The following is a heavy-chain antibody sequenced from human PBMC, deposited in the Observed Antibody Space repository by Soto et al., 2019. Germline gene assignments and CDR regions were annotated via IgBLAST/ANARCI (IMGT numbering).Heavy chain of an antibody. D-gene: IGHD3-3*01. CDR3: ARGDFWSGYYPYYFDY. J-gene: IGHJ4*02. CDR2: INHSGRT. V-gene: IGHV4-34*01. CDR1: GGSFSGYY. Sequence: QVQLQQWGAGLLKPSETLSLTCAVYGGSFSGYYWSWIRQPPGKGLEWIGEINHSGRTNYNPSLKSRVTISVDTSKNQFSLKLSSVTAADTAVYYCARGDFWSGYYPYYFDYWGQGTLVTVSS.